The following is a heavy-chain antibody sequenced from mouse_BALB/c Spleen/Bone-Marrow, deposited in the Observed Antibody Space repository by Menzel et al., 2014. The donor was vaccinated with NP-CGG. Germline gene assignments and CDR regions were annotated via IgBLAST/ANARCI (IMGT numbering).Heavy chain of an antibody. J-gene: IGHJ4*01. CDR2: INPGSGGN. Sequence: QVQLKQSGAELARPGTSVKVSCKASGYAFTNYLIEWVKQRPGQGLEWIGVINPGSGGNNYNEKFKGKATLTADKSSSAALMQLSSLTSDDAAVYFCARSIYDGCSGAMDYWGQGTSLTVSS. CDR1: GYAFTNYL. D-gene: IGHD2-3*01. V-gene: IGHV1-54*03. CDR3: ARSIYDGCSGAMDY.